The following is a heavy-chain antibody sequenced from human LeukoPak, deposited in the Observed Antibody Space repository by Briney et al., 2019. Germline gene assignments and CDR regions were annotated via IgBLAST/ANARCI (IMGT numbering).Heavy chain of an antibody. Sequence: PGGSLRLSCTASGFTFRDYYMTWIRQAPGKGLDWLSYINGDGTTIHYAESVKGRFTISRDNGKKSVYLHINSLRAEDTAVYYCARYPLKYYYYFLDVWGKGTTVTVSS. D-gene: IGHD2-2*01. V-gene: IGHV3-11*01. CDR1: GFTFRDYY. CDR2: INGDGTTI. CDR3: ARYPLKYYYYFLDV. J-gene: IGHJ6*04.